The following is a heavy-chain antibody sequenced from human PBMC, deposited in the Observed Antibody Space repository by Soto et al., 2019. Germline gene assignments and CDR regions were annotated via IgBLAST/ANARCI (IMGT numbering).Heavy chain of an antibody. D-gene: IGHD2-15*01. CDR1: GFTFSSYS. Sequence: GFPRLSCAASGFTFSSYSMNWVRQAPGKGLEWVSSISSSSSYIYYADSVKGRFTISRDNAKNSLYLQMNSLRAEDTAVYYCARAPNYCSGGSCYATTPASAFDIWGQGTMVTVSS. CDR2: ISSSSSYI. CDR3: ARAPNYCSGGSCYATTPASAFDI. V-gene: IGHV3-21*01. J-gene: IGHJ3*02.